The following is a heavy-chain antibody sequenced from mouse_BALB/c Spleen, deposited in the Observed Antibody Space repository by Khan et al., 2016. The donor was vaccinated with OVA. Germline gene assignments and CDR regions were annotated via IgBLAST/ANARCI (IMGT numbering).Heavy chain of an antibody. Sequence: EVQLVESGPSLVKPSQTLSLTCSVTGDSITTGYWNWIRKFPWNKLEYMGYIIYTGYTYYNPSLKSRISITRHTSNNQYYLQLNSVTDEDTATYYWARSTYRYAFVYWGQGTLVTVSA. D-gene: IGHD2-14*01. J-gene: IGHJ3*01. CDR2: IIYTGYT. V-gene: IGHV3-8*02. CDR3: ARSTYRYAFVY. CDR1: GDSITTGY.